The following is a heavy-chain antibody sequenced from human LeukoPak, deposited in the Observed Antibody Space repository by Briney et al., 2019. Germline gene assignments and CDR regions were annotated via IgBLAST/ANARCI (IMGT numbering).Heavy chain of an antibody. CDR1: GGSFSGYD. V-gene: IGHV4-34*01. D-gene: IGHD5-18*01. Sequence: PSETLSLTCAVYGGSFSGYDWSWIRQPPGKGLEWIGEINHSGSTNYNPSLKSRVTISVDTSKNKISLKLSSVTAADTAVYYCARRNGGYSYGSHFDYWGQGTLVTVSS. CDR2: INHSGST. J-gene: IGHJ4*02. CDR3: ARRNGGYSYGSHFDY.